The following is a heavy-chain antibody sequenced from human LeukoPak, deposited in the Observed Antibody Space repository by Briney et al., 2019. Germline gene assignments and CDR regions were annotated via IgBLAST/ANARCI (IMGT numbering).Heavy chain of an antibody. D-gene: IGHD2-2*01. CDR1: AYTFTGYY. Sequence: ASVKVSCKAPAYTFTGYYIHWVRQAPGQGLEWMGWINPNSGDTHYAQKFQGRVTMTRDTSISTAYMDLNSLISDDTAVYYCARVQYQLLFEGNWFDPWGQGTLVTVSS. V-gene: IGHV1-2*02. CDR2: INPNSGDT. J-gene: IGHJ5*02. CDR3: ARVQYQLLFEGNWFDP.